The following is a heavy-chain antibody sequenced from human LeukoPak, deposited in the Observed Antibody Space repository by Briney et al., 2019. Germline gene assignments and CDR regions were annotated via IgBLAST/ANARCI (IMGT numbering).Heavy chain of an antibody. D-gene: IGHD2-2*02. CDR3: ATGRNGVVPAPILGVGPWYNYHYMDV. CDR1: GGSFSGYY. J-gene: IGHJ6*03. V-gene: IGHV4-34*01. CDR2: IDHSGTT. Sequence: LETLSLTCVVYGGSFSGYYWSWIRQPPGKGREWIGEIDHSGTTNYNPSLKSRVTMSVDTSKNQFSLMVSSVTAADTAVYYCATGRNGVVPAPILGVGPWYNYHYMDVWGKGTTVTVSS.